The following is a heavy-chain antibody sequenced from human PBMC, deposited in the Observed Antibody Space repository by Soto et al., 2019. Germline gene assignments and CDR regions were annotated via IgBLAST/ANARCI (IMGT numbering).Heavy chain of an antibody. D-gene: IGHD3-16*01. CDR3: ARSQRGRTAFTFDY. V-gene: IGHV4-61*01. J-gene: IGHJ4*02. CDR1: GDSVSNENYY. Sequence: PSETLSLTCAVSGDSVSNENYYWSWIRQPPRKGLEWIGYIYYSGTTNYNSYLKSRLTLSVDMSKNQFSLKLTSVTAADTAVYFCARSQRGRTAFTFDYWGQGALVTVSS. CDR2: IYYSGTT.